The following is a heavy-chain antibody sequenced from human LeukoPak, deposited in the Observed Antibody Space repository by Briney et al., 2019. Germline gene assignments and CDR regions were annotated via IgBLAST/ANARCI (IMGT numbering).Heavy chain of an antibody. J-gene: IGHJ5*02. CDR2: INAGNGNT. Sequence: ASVKVSCKASGYTLTSYAMHWVRQAPGQRLEWMGWINAGNGNTKYSQKFQGRVTITRDTSASTAYMELSSLRSEDTAVYYCARDRGIVVMSNWFDPWGQGTLVTVSS. CDR1: GYTLTSYA. CDR3: ARDRGIVVMSNWFDP. D-gene: IGHD2-2*01. V-gene: IGHV1-3*01.